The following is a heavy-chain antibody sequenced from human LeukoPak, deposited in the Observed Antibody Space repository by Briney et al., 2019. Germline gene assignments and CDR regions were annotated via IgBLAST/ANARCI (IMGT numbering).Heavy chain of an antibody. Sequence: ASVKVSCKASGYTFTGNYMHWLRQAPGQGLEWMGWIKPDSGGTNYAQKFQGRVTLTRDTSISTAYMELSRLRSDDTAVYYCARDENWGPDFWGQGTRVTVSS. CDR1: GYTFTGNY. V-gene: IGHV1-2*02. CDR3: ARDENWGPDF. J-gene: IGHJ4*02. CDR2: IKPDSGGT. D-gene: IGHD7-27*01.